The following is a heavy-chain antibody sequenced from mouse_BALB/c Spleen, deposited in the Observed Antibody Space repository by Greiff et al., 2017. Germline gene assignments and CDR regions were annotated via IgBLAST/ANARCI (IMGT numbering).Heavy chain of an antibody. D-gene: IGHD3-3*01. CDR3: ARKGLHYYAMDY. J-gene: IGHJ4*01. V-gene: IGHV1-69*02. Sequence: QVQLQQSGPELEKPGASVKISCKASGYTFTSYWMHWVKQRPGQGLEWIGEIDPSDSYTNYNQKFKGKATLTVDKSSSTAYMQLSSLTSEDSAVYYCARKGLHYYAMDYWGQGTSVTVSS. CDR2: IDPSDSYT. CDR1: GYTFTSYW.